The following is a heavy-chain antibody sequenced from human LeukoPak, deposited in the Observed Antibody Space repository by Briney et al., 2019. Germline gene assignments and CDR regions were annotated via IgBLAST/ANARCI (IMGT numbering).Heavy chain of an antibody. D-gene: IGHD5-24*01. Sequence: GASVKVSCKASGYTFTSYGISWVRQAPGQGLEWMGWISAYNGNTNYAQKLQGRVTMTTDTSTSTAYMELRSLRSEDTAVYYCASSGHAYNSRHFDSWGQGTLVTVSS. V-gene: IGHV1-18*01. CDR2: ISAYNGNT. CDR1: GYTFTSYG. J-gene: IGHJ4*02. CDR3: ASSGHAYNSRHFDS.